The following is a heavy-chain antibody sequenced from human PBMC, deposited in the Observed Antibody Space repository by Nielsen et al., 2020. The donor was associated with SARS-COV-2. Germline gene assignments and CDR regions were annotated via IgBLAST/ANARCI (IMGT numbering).Heavy chain of an antibody. J-gene: IGHJ6*02. D-gene: IGHD5-18*01. Sequence: VRQAPGQGPEWMGGIIPIFGTANYAQKFQGRVTITADESTSTAYMELSSLRSGDTAVYYCAREDTAMVTRVVSYYYYGMDVWGQGTTVTVSS. CDR3: AREDTAMVTRVVSYYYYGMDV. V-gene: IGHV1-69*01. CDR2: IIPIFGTA.